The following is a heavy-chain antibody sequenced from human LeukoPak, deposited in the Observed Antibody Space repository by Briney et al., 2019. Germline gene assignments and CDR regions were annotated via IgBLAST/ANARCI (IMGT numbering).Heavy chain of an antibody. CDR2: ISAYNGNT. D-gene: IGHD6-13*01. Sequence: ASVKVSCKASGYTFTSYGISWVRQAPGQGLEWMGWISAYNGNTNYAQKLQGRVTMTTDTSTSTAYMELRSLRSDDTAVYYCARVTGYSSIKYNWFDPWGQGTLVTVSS. CDR1: GYTFTSYG. CDR3: ARVTGYSSIKYNWFDP. V-gene: IGHV1-18*01. J-gene: IGHJ5*02.